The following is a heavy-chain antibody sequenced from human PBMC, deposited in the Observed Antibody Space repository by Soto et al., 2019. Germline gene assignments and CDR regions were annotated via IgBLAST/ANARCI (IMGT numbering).Heavy chain of an antibody. CDR1: GFTFSSYA. V-gene: IGHV3-23*01. Sequence: GGSLRLSCAASGFTFSSYAMSWVRQAPGKGLEWVSAIIGSGGSTYYADSVKGRFTISRDNSKNTLYLQMNSLRAEDTAVYYCAKTHDIVVVVAATQTDAFDIWGQGTMVTVSS. D-gene: IGHD2-15*01. CDR3: AKTHDIVVVVAATQTDAFDI. J-gene: IGHJ3*02. CDR2: IIGSGGST.